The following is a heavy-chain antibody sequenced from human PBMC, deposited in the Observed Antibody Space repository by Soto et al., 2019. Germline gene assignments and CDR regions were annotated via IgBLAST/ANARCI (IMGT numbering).Heavy chain of an antibody. V-gene: IGHV3-23*01. CDR1: GFTFSSYA. J-gene: IGHJ5*02. CDR2: ISGSGGST. Sequence: GSLRLSCAASGFTFSSYAMNWVRQAPGKGLEWVSAISGSGGSTYYADSVKGRFTISRDNSKNTLYLQMNSLRAEDTAVYYCAKTIRLTMVRGHNWFDPWGQGTLVTVSS. D-gene: IGHD3-10*01. CDR3: AKTIRLTMVRGHNWFDP.